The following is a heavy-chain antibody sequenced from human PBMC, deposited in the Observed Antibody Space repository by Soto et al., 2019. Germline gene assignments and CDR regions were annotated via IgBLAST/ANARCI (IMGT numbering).Heavy chain of an antibody. CDR3: ARAHYCSSTSCYTGLDYYYYGMDV. CDR2: VIPIFGTA. D-gene: IGHD2-2*02. CDR1: GGTFSSYA. V-gene: IGHV1-69*01. Sequence: QVQLVQSGAEVKKPGSSVKVSCKASGGTFSSYAISWVRQAPGQGLEWMGGVIPIFGTANYAQKFQGRVTITADESTSTAYMELSSLSSEDTAVYYCARAHYCSSTSCYTGLDYYYYGMDVWGQGTTVTVSS. J-gene: IGHJ6*02.